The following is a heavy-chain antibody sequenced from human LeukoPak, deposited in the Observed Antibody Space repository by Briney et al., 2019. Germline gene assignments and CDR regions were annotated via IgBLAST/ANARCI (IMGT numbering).Heavy chain of an antibody. CDR1: GGTFSSYA. CDR2: IIPIFGTA. D-gene: IGHD3-22*01. V-gene: IGHV1-69*13. J-gene: IGHJ3*02. CDR3: ARVSADYYDSSGYYPTHAFDI. Sequence: SVKVSCKASGGTFSSYAISWVRQAPGQGLEWMGGIIPIFGTANYAQKFQGRVTITADESTSTAYMELSSLRSEDTAVYYCARVSADYYDSSGYYPTHAFDIWGQGTMVTVSS.